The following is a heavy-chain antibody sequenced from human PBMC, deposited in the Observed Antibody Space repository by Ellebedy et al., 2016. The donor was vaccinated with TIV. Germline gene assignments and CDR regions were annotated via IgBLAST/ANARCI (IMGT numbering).Heavy chain of an antibody. CDR1: GFTFSNYG. J-gene: IGHJ4*02. CDR2: ISYDGSNK. D-gene: IGHD1-1*01. Sequence: PGGSLRLSCAASGFTFSNYGMHWVRQAPGKGLEWVSVISYDGSNKYYADSVKGRFTISRDNSKNTLYLQMNSRRAEDTAVYYCAKRPGSKDYWGQGTLVTVSS. CDR3: AKRPGSKDY. V-gene: IGHV3-30*18.